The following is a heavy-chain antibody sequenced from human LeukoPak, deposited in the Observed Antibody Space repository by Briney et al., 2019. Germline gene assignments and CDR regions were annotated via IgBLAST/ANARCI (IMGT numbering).Heavy chain of an antibody. D-gene: IGHD2-2*01. CDR3: ARLSGVVVPV. CDR1: GFTFISSA. Sequence: PGGSLSLSCAASGFTFISSAMSWLRPAPGKGLEWVSAIVSSGANTFYADSVKGRFTISRGNSRNTLYLQMNSLRAEDTAVYYCARLSGVVVPVWGQGTLVTVSS. J-gene: IGHJ4*02. CDR2: IVSSGANT. V-gene: IGHV3-23*01.